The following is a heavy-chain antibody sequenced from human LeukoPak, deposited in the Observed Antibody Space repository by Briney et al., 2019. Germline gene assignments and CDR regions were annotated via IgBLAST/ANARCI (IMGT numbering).Heavy chain of an antibody. CDR2: IRDRGEA. V-gene: IGHV3-66*03. J-gene: IGHJ5*02. Sequence: PGGSLRLSCAVSGFRVSDYYMSWVRQAPGKGLEWVGLIRDRGEAFYAGFVRGRFAISGDESENTLCLQINSLTAQHTAVYFCARDRAALQDWVEFDPWGQGTPVIVSS. CDR3: ARDRAALQDWVEFDP. D-gene: IGHD3/OR15-3a*01. CDR1: GFRVSDYY.